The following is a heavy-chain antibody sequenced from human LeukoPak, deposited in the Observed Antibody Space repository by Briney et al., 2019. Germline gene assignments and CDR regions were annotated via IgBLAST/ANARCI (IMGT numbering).Heavy chain of an antibody. V-gene: IGHV3-21*06. J-gene: IGHJ4*02. CDR3: ARDGVAEFMSALDY. Sequence: PGGSLRLSCAASGFTFSSYSMNWVRQAPGKGLEWVSFISSSSTYIYYADSLKGRFTISRDNAKNSLYLQMNSLRAEDTAVYYCARDGVAEFMSALDYWGQGILVTVSS. CDR2: ISSSSTYI. CDR1: GFTFSSYS. D-gene: IGHD3-10*01.